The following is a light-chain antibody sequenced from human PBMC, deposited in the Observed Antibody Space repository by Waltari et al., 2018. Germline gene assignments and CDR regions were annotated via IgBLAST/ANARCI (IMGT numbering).Light chain of an antibody. CDR3: QKYGTLPAT. Sequence: EIVLTQSPGTLSLSPGERATLSCRASQSVSRTLAWYQQKHGQAPRLLIYDASTWATGIPDRFSGSGSGTDFSLTISRLEPEDFAVYYCQKYGTLPATFGQGTKVQIK. CDR2: DAS. J-gene: IGKJ1*01. V-gene: IGKV3-20*01. CDR1: QSVSRT.